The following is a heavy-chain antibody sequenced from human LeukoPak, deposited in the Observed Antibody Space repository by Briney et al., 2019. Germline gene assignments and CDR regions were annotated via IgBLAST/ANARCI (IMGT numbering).Heavy chain of an antibody. CDR3: ARRRSWIQLWSRSVDAFDI. Sequence: GGSLRLSCAASGFTFSSYGMHWVRQAPGKGLEWVAFIRYDGSNKYYADSVKGRFTISRDNAKNSLYLQMNSLRVEDTAVYYCARRRSWIQLWSRSVDAFDIWGQGTMVTVSS. CDR2: IRYDGSNK. V-gene: IGHV3-30*02. CDR1: GFTFSSYG. D-gene: IGHD5-18*01. J-gene: IGHJ3*02.